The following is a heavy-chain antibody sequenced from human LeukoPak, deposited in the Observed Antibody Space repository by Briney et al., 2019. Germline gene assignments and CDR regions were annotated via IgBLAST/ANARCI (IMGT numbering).Heavy chain of an antibody. D-gene: IGHD6-19*01. Sequence: GGSLRLSCAASGFTFSTYWMHWVRQVPGKGLVWVSRINSDGSTTTNADSVKGRFTISRDNAKNTLYLQMNSLRAEDTALYYCAGVGGPGWYGYWGQGTLVTVSS. V-gene: IGHV3-74*03. CDR1: GFTFSTYW. CDR2: INSDGSTT. J-gene: IGHJ4*02. CDR3: AGVGGPGWYGY.